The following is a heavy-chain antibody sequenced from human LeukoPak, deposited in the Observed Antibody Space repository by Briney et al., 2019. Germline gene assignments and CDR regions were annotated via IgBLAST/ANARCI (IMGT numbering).Heavy chain of an antibody. Sequence: VSVTVSFKVSGYTLTELSMHWVRQAPGKGLEWMGGFDPEDGETIYVQKLQGRVTMTEDTSTDTAYMELSSLRSEDTAVYYCATFVSGYYDYWGQGNRVPVSS. V-gene: IGHV1-24*01. CDR2: FDPEDGET. D-gene: IGHD3-22*01. J-gene: IGHJ4*02. CDR3: ATFVSGYYDY. CDR1: GYTLTELS.